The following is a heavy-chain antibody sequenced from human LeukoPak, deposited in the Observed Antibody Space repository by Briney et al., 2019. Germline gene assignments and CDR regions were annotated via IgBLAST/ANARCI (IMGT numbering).Heavy chain of an antibody. CDR1: GYSFTSYW. D-gene: IGHD2-15*01. CDR2: IYPGDSDT. CDR3: ARHTSPYCSGGRCYSMIGAFDI. Sequence: GESLKISCKGSGYSFTSYWIGWVRQMPGKGLEWMGIIYPGDSDTRYSPSFQGQVTISADKSISTAYLQWSSLKASDTAMYYCARHTSPYCSGGRCYSMIGAFDIWGQGTMVTVSS. J-gene: IGHJ3*02. V-gene: IGHV5-51*01.